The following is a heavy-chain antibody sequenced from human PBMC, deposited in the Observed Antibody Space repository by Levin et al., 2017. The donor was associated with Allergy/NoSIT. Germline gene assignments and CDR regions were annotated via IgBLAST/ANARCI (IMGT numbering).Heavy chain of an antibody. CDR3: ARGLYADNPIIAFDF. CDR2: ISGNGGVT. CDR1: GFTFNSYT. Sequence: GGSLRLSCAASGFTFNSYTMTWVRQAPGKGLEWVSAISGNGGVTYYADSVKGRFTISRDNSKNTLYLQMNPLRAEDTALYYCARGLYADNPIIAFDFWGQGTLVTVSS. D-gene: IGHD4-23*01. V-gene: IGHV3-23*01. J-gene: IGHJ3*01.